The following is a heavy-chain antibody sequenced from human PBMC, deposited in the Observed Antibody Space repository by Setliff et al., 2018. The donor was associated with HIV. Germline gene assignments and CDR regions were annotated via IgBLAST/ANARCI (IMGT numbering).Heavy chain of an antibody. CDR1: GDFVSSSY. Sequence: SETLFLTCTVSGDFVSSSYWSWIRQAPGKGLEWIGYVYTTLSTNYNPSLKSRVAISVDTSKNQVSLKLTSVTAADTAVYYCARDHRPYRASGVDNSNFYYMDVWGEGTTVTVSS. CDR3: ARDHRPYRASGVDNSNFYYMDV. D-gene: IGHD1-20*01. J-gene: IGHJ6*03. CDR2: VYTTLST. V-gene: IGHV4-4*08.